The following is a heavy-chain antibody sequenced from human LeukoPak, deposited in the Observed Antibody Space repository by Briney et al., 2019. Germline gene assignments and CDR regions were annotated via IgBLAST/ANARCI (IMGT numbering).Heavy chain of an antibody. CDR2: IYYSGST. V-gene: IGHV4-59*08. CDR3: ARQSAGGSYVQH. CDR1: GGSISSYY. J-gene: IGHJ1*01. Sequence: SSETLSLTCTVSGGSISSYYWSWIRQPPGKGLEWIGYIYYSGSTNYNPSLKSRVTISVDTSKNQFSLKLSSVTAADTAVYYCARQSAGGSYVQHCGQGTLVTVSS. D-gene: IGHD1-26*01.